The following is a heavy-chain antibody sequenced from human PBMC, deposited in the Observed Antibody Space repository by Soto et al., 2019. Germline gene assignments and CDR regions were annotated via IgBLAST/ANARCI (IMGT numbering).Heavy chain of an antibody. CDR1: GFPFSSYW. CDR2: IKSDGSGT. V-gene: IGHV3-74*01. CDR3: ARGEGERFEGNGYLGRH. Sequence: EVQLVESGGGLVQPGESLTLSCAASGFPFSSYWMHWVRQAPGKGLVWVSRIKSDGSGTYYADSVQDRFTISRDNARNTLYVPMNSLRVEDTAVYFCARGEGERFEGNGYLGRHWGQGTLVTVSS. D-gene: IGHD5-18*01. J-gene: IGHJ4*02.